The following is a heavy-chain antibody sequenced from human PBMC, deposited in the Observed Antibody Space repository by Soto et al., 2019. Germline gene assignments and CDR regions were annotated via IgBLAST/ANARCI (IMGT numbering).Heavy chain of an antibody. D-gene: IGHD3-3*02. Sequence: QVQLVQSGAEVKKPGASVKVSCKASGYTFTSYGISWVRQAPGQGLEWMGWISAYNGNTNYAQKLQGRVTMTTDTSTNTAYMELRSLRSDDKAVYYCARSKGHFWSGYYTGIHYYYYYMDVWGKGTTVTVSS. CDR1: GYTFTSYG. CDR3: ARSKGHFWSGYYTGIHYYYYYMDV. CDR2: ISAYNGNT. J-gene: IGHJ6*03. V-gene: IGHV1-18*01.